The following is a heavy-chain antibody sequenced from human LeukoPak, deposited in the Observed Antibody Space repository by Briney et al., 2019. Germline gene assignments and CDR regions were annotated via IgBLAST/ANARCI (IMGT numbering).Heavy chain of an antibody. CDR3: ARRRCSGGSCYFDY. V-gene: IGHV3-30*02. CDR2: IRYDGSNK. J-gene: IGHJ4*02. Sequence: GGSLRLSCAASGFTFSSYGMHWVRQAPGKGLEWVAFIRYDGSNKYYADSVKGRFTISRDNSKNTLYLQMNSLRAEDTAVYYCARRRCSGGSCYFDYWGQGTLVTVSS. D-gene: IGHD2-15*01. CDR1: GFTFSSYG.